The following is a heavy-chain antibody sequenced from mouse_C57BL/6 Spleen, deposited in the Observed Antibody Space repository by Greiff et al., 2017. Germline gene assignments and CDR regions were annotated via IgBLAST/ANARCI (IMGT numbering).Heavy chain of an antibody. Sequence: EVKVVESGGDLVKPGGSLKLSCAASGFTFSSYGMSWVRQTPDKRLEWVATISSGGSYTYYPDSVKGGFTISRDNAKNTLYLQMSSLTSEDTAMFYYARHRPRYGSSSDWDFDVWGKGTTVTVSS. V-gene: IGHV5-6*01. CDR3: ARHRPRYGSSSDWDFDV. D-gene: IGHD1-1*01. CDR1: GFTFSSYG. CDR2: ISSGGSYT. J-gene: IGHJ1*03.